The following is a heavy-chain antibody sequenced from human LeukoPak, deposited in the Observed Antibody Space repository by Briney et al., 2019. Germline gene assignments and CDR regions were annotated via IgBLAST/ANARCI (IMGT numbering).Heavy chain of an antibody. J-gene: IGHJ4*02. D-gene: IGHD3-22*01. Sequence: ASVKVSCKASGGTFSSYAISWVRQAPGQGLEWMGWINPNSGGTNYAQKFQGWVTMTRDTSISTAYMELSRLRSDDTAVYYCARAGDSSGYVFDYWGQGTLVTVSS. CDR3: ARAGDSSGYVFDY. V-gene: IGHV1-2*04. CDR2: INPNSGGT. CDR1: GGTFSSYA.